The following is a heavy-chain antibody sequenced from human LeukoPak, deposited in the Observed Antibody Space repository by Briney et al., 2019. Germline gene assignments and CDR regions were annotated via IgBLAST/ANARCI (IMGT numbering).Heavy chain of an antibody. CDR3: ARIIGPDKMDY. Sequence: ASAKVSCKASGYTFTSYDINGVRQATGQGLDWMGWMNPNSGNTGYAQRFQGRGTITRNTSISTAYMELSSLTSVDTAVYYCARIIGPDKMDYWGQGTLVTVSS. J-gene: IGHJ4*02. D-gene: IGHD2-15*01. CDR1: GYTFTSYD. V-gene: IGHV1-8*03. CDR2: MNPNSGNT.